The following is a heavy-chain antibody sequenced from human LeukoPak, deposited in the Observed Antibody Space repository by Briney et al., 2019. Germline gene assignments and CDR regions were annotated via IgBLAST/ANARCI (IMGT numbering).Heavy chain of an antibody. CDR2: INPSGSSA. CDR1: GYSFTSYY. J-gene: IGHJ6*03. D-gene: IGHD3-3*01. Sequence: ASVKVSCKASGYSFTSYYMHWVRQAPGRGLEWMGFINPSGSSAAYAQKFQGRLTMTRDMFTSTDYMELTSLTSDDTAVYYCARGGVLRFLEWFRLDPYYYYYMDVWGKGTTVTVSS. CDR3: ARGGVLRFLEWFRLDPYYYYYMDV. V-gene: IGHV1-46*01.